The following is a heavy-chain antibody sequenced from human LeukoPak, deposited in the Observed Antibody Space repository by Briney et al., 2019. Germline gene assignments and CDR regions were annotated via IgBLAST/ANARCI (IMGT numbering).Heavy chain of an antibody. D-gene: IGHD3-10*01. CDR3: ARGGYGSGTPSYFDY. Sequence: PSETLSLTCAVSGGSISSSNWWSWVRQPPGKGLEWIGEIYHSGSTNYNPSLKSRVTISVDKSKNQFSLKPSSVTAADTAVYYCARGGYGSGTPSYFDYWGQGTLVTVSS. CDR2: IYHSGST. CDR1: GGSISSSNW. V-gene: IGHV4-4*02. J-gene: IGHJ4*02.